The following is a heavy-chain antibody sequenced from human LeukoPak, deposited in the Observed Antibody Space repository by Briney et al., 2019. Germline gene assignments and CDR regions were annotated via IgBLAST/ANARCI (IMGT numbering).Heavy chain of an antibody. CDR2: IYYSGST. V-gene: IGHV4-59*08. D-gene: IGHD3-9*01. CDR1: GGSISSYY. Sequence: SETLSLTCTVSGGSISSYYWSWIRQPPGKGLEWIGYIYYSGSTNYNPSLKSRVTISVDTSKNQFSLKLSSVTAADTAVYYCARLDLTETLAKYFHHWGQGTLVTVSS. CDR3: ARLDLTETLAKYFHH. J-gene: IGHJ1*01.